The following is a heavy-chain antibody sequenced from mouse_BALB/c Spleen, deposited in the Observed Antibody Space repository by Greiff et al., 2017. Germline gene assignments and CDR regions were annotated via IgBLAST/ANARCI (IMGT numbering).Heavy chain of an antibody. D-gene: IGHD1-2*01. J-gene: IGHJ1*01. CDR3: ARHGEGITTATWYFDV. CDR1: GFTFSSYG. Sequence: EVQVVESGGDLVKPGGSLKLSCAASGFTFSSYGMSWVRQTPDKRLEWVATISSGGSYTYYPDSVKGRFTISRDNAKNTLYLQMSSLKSEDTAMYYCARHGEGITTATWYFDVWGAGTTVTVSS. V-gene: IGHV5-6*01. CDR2: ISSGGSYT.